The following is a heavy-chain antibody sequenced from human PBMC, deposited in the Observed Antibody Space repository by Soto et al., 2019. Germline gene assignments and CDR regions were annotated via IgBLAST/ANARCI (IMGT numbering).Heavy chain of an antibody. CDR1: GYSFTTYG. Sequence: QVQLVQSRGEVKKPGASVKVSCKTSGYSFTTYGISWVRQAPGQGLEWMGWISGYNGNTNYAQKVQGRVTMTTDTSTSPDYMELRSLRSDDTAVYYCAREGPAPYYYYGMDVWCQGSTVTVSS. CDR2: ISGYNGNT. V-gene: IGHV1-18*01. J-gene: IGHJ6*02. CDR3: AREGPAPYYYYGMDV.